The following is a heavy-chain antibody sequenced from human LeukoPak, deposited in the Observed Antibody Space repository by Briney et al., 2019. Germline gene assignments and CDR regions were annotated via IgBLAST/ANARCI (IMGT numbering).Heavy chain of an antibody. CDR2: ISAYNGNT. Sequence: ASVKVSCKASGYTFTSYGISWVRQAPGQGLEWMGWISAYNGNTNYAQKLQGRVTMTTDTSTSTAYMGLRSLRSDDTAVYYCARDACSSTSCYKSVDYWGQGTLVTVS. J-gene: IGHJ4*02. CDR3: ARDACSSTSCYKSVDY. CDR1: GYTFTSYG. D-gene: IGHD2-2*02. V-gene: IGHV1-18*01.